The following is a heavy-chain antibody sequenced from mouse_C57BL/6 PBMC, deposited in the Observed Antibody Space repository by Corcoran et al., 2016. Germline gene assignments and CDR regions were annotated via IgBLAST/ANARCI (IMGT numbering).Heavy chain of an antibody. CDR2: INPNNGGT. CDR1: GYTFTDYY. D-gene: IGHD3-3*01. J-gene: IGHJ2*01. V-gene: IGHV1-26*01. CDR3: ARERFFGD. Sequence: EVQLQQSGPELVKPGASVKISCKASGYTFTDYYMNWVKQSHGKSLEWIGDINPNNGGTSYNQKFKGKATLTVDKSSSTAYMELRSLTSEDSAVYYCARERFFGDRGQGTTLTVSS.